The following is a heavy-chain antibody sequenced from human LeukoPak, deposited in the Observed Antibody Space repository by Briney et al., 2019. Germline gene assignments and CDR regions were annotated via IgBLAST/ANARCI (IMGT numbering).Heavy chain of an antibody. D-gene: IGHD2-2*01. J-gene: IGHJ3*02. CDR1: GGSISSSRYY. Sequence: SETLSLTCTVSGGSISSSRYYWSWIRQPAGKGLEWIGRIYTSGSTNYIPSLKSRVTMSVDTSKNQFSLKLSSVTAADTAVYYCARALVPAAFDIWGQGTMVTVSS. CDR3: ARALVPAAFDI. V-gene: IGHV4-61*02. CDR2: IYTSGST.